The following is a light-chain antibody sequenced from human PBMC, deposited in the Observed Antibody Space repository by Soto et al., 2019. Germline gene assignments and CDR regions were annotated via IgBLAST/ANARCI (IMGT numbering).Light chain of an antibody. CDR1: QSISSY. CDR2: AAS. CDR3: QQSYSTSWT. V-gene: IGKV1-39*01. Sequence: DIQMTQSPSSMSASVGDRVTITWRASQSISSYLNWYQQKPGKAPKLLIYAASSLQSGVPSRFSGSGSGTDFTLTISSLQPEDFATYYCQQSYSTSWTFGQGTKVDIK. J-gene: IGKJ1*01.